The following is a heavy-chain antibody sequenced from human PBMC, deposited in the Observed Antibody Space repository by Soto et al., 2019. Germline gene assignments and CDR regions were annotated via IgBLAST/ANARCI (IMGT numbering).Heavy chain of an antibody. J-gene: IGHJ4*02. CDR2: ISGSGANT. Sequence: GGSLRLSCADSGFTFAGYAMTWVRQPPGKGLEWVSSISGSGANTYYADSVRGRFTVSRDNSENTLYLQMNSLRVEDTAIYYCAKRGPLGFCASTSCYAFDYWGPGALVTSPQ. CDR1: GFTFAGYA. CDR3: AKRGPLGFCASTSCYAFDY. D-gene: IGHD2-2*01. V-gene: IGHV3-23*01.